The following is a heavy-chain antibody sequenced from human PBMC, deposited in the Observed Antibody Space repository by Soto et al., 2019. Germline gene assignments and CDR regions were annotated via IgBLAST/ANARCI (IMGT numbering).Heavy chain of an antibody. Sequence: ESGPTLVNPTQTLTLTCTFSGFSLSTSEVAVGWIRQPPGKALEWLALIYWDDDKRYSPTLNNRLTVTKDTSKNQVVLSMTNMDTVDTGTYFCARLIDLYVVFDYWGQGILVTVS. CDR1: GFSLSTSEVA. V-gene: IGHV2-5*02. J-gene: IGHJ4*02. CDR3: ARLIDLYVVFDY. D-gene: IGHD3-16*01. CDR2: IYWDDDK.